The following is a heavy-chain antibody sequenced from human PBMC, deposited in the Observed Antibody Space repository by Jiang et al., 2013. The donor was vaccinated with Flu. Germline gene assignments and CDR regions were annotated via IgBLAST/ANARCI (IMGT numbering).Heavy chain of an antibody. CDR1: GGTFSSYA. D-gene: IGHD4-23*01. V-gene: IGHV1-69*06. CDR3: ARAAHYGGNSVSAFDY. CDR2: IIPIFGTA. J-gene: IGHJ4*02. Sequence: VKKPGSSVKVSCKASGGTFSSYAISWVRQAPGQGLEWMGGIIPIFGTANYAQKFQGRVTITADKSTSTAYMELSSLRSEDTAVYYCARAAHYGGNSVSAFDYWGQGTLVTVSS.